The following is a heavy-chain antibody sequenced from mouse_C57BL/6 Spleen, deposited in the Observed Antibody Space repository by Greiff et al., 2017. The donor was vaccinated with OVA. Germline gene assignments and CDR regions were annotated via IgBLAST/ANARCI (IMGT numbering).Heavy chain of an antibody. D-gene: IGHD1-1*01. CDR3: ARCDYYGGIAY. V-gene: IGHV1-80*01. CDR1: GYAFSSYW. Sequence: QVQLQQSGAELVKPGASVKISCKASGYAFSSYWMNWVKQRPGKGLEWIGQIYPGDGDTNYNGKFKGKATLTADKSSSTAYMQLSSLNSEDSAVYFWARCDYYGGIAYWGQGTLVTVSA. CDR2: IYPGDGDT. J-gene: IGHJ3*01.